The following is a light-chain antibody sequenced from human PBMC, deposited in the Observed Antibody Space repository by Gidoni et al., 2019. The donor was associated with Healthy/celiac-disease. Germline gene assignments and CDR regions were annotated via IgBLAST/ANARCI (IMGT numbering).Light chain of an antibody. Sequence: QSALTQPRSVSGSPGQSVTISCTGTSSDVGGYNYVSWYQQHPGKAPKLMIYDVSKRPSGVPDRFSGSKSGNTASLTISWLQAEDEADYYCCSYAGSYTLGVFGTGTKVTVL. CDR1: SSDVGGYNY. J-gene: IGLJ1*01. CDR2: DVS. V-gene: IGLV2-11*01. CDR3: CSYAGSYTLGV.